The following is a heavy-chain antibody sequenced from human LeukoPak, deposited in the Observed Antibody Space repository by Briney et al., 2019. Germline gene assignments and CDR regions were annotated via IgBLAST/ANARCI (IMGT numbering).Heavy chain of an antibody. J-gene: IGHJ4*02. V-gene: IGHV3-48*02. CDR1: GFTFSSYS. Sequence: GGSLRLSCAASGFTFSSYSMNWVRQAPGKGLEWVSYISSSSSTIYYADSVKGRFTISRDNAKNSLYLQMNSLRDEDTAVYYCARDYLGSVSPPPFDNGGREPLVTVSS. CDR2: ISSSSSTI. CDR3: ARDYLGSVSPPPFDN. D-gene: IGHD2-15*01.